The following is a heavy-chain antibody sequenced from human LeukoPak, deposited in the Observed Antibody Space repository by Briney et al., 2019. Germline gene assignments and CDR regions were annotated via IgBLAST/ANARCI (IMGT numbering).Heavy chain of an antibody. Sequence: SETLSLTCAVYGGSFSGYYWSWIRQPPGKGLEWIGEINHSGSTNYNPSLKSRVTISVDTSKNQFSLKLSSVTAADTAVYYCARDEPFGESFLDYWGQGTLVTVSS. V-gene: IGHV4-34*01. CDR3: ARDEPFGESFLDY. CDR1: GGSFSGYY. J-gene: IGHJ4*02. CDR2: INHSGST. D-gene: IGHD3-10*01.